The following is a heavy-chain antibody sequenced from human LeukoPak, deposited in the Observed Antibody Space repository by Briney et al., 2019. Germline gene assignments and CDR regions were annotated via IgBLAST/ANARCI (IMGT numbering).Heavy chain of an antibody. D-gene: IGHD4-23*01. CDR3: AKMGDYGGYYFDY. V-gene: IGHV3-9*01. CDR1: GFTFDDYA. CDR2: ISWNSGSI. Sequence: SLRLSCAASGFTFDDYAMHWVRQAPGKGLEWVSGISWNSGSIGYADSVRGRFTISRDNAKNSLYLQMNSLRAEDTALYYCAKMGDYGGYYFDYWGQGTLVTVSS. J-gene: IGHJ4*02.